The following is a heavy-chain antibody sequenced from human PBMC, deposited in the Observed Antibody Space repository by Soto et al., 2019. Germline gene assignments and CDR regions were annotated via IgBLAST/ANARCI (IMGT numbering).Heavy chain of an antibody. CDR1: GASIGSGVW. CDR3: ARHEGWTGPDQ. J-gene: IGHJ5*02. V-gene: IGHV4-4*02. Sequence: SETLSLTCAVSGASIGSGVWWSWVRQPPGKGLEWIAEIFHDGNTNYSPSLKSRVTISVDKSQNQFSLNVYSVTAADTAVYYCARHEGWTGPDQWGQGTLVTVSS. CDR2: IFHDGNT. D-gene: IGHD2-8*02.